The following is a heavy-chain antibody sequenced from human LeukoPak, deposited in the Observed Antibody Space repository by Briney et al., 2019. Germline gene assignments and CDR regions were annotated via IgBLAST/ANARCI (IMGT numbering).Heavy chain of an antibody. D-gene: IGHD2-15*01. CDR1: GFTFSSYA. J-gene: IGHJ6*03. V-gene: IGHV3-23*01. CDR2: FSGSGGST. Sequence: PWGSLRLSCAASGFTFSSYAMSRVRQAPGKGLECISGFSGSGGSTYYADSVKGRFTISRDNSKNTLYLQMNSLRAEDTAVYYCAKNGDRGAYCSGGSCCPYYYYYMDVWGKGTTVTISS. CDR3: AKNGDRGAYCSGGSCCPYYYYYMDV.